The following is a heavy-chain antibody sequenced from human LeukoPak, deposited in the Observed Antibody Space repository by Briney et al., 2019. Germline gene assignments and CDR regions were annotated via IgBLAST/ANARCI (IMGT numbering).Heavy chain of an antibody. Sequence: SETLSLTCAVNGGSLSGYYWSWLRQSPGQGLEWIAEISHRGNTNYNPSLKRRVTISVDTSKNQFSLKLRSVTAADTAVYYCARVRGPRAVANRALESWGQGTLVTVSS. V-gene: IGHV4-34*01. CDR2: ISHRGNT. J-gene: IGHJ4*02. CDR3: ARVRGPRAVANRALES. CDR1: GGSLSGYY. D-gene: IGHD6-19*01.